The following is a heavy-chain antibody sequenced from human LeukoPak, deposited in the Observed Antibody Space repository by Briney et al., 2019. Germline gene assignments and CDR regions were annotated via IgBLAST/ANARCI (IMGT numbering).Heavy chain of an antibody. CDR1: GDSISSARNY. V-gene: IGHV4-39*07. CDR2: VYSSGST. D-gene: IGHD6-13*01. CDR3: ARDPGTIAAGSYFDY. J-gene: IGHJ4*02. Sequence: PSETLSLTCSVSGDSISSARNYWGWIRQSPGKGLEWLASVYSSGSTHSNPSLTSRVSISIDMSKNQFSLKLYSVTAADTAVYYCARDPGTIAAGSYFDYWGQGTLVTVSS.